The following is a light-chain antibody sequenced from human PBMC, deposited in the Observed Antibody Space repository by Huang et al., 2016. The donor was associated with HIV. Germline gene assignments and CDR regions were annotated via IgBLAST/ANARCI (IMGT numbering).Light chain of an antibody. CDR1: QAISNA. V-gene: IGKV1-NL1*01. J-gene: IGKJ4*01. CDR3: QQYFTTPLA. Sequence: IQMTQSPSSWSASVWDRVTITCRPSQAISNALVWYQQKPGKAPKLLLFAASRLDSGVPSRFRGSGSGTDYTLTISSLQPEDFATYYCQQYFTTPLAFGGGTKVEIK. CDR2: AAS.